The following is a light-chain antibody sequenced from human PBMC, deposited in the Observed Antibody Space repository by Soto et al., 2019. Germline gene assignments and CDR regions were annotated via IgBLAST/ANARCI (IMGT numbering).Light chain of an antibody. V-gene: IGLV2-23*02. CDR3: CSYAGTTTWV. J-gene: IGLJ3*02. CDR2: EVT. CDR1: SSDVGCHNF. Sequence: QSVLTQPASVSGSPGQSITISCTGTSSDVGCHNFVSWYQQRPGKAPKLMIFEVTKRPSGVSSRFSASTSGNTASLTISGVQAEDEADYYCCSYAGTTTWVFGGGTKVTVL.